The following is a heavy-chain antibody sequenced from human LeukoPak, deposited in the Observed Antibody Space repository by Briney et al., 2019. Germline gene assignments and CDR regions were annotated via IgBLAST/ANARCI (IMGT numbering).Heavy chain of an antibody. V-gene: IGHV3-30-3*01. CDR1: GFTFSSYA. CDR3: ARGAQLLWFGELLFDAFDI. D-gene: IGHD3-10*01. J-gene: IGHJ3*02. CDR2: ISYDGSNK. Sequence: GGSLRHSCAASGFTFSSYAMHWVRQAPGKGLEWVAVISYDGSNKYYADSVKGRFTISRDNSKNTLYLQMNSLRAEDTAVYYCARGAQLLWFGELLFDAFDIWGQGTMVTVSS.